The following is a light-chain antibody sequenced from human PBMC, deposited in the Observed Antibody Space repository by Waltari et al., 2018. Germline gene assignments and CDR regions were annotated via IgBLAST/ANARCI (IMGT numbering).Light chain of an antibody. CDR1: QDISKN. V-gene: IGKV1-33*01. CDR2: GSS. J-gene: IGKJ4*01. CDR3: LQYHTFPLT. Sequence: DIQMTQSPSSLFASVGDRVTITCQASQDISKNLHWFQQKPGKAPNLLIYGSSSLHIGVPSRFSGSQSATHFTFTISSLQPEDTATYYFLQYHTFPLTFDGGTKVEIK.